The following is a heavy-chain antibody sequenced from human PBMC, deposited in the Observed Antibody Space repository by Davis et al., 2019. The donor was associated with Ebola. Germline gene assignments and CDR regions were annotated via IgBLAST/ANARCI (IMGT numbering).Heavy chain of an antibody. CDR3: AREGTIRGVNFDY. D-gene: IGHD3-10*01. CDR2: ISGDGGIT. J-gene: IGHJ4*02. V-gene: IGHV3-43*02. CDR1: GFTFDDYA. Sequence: GESLKISCAASGFTFDDYAMHWVRQAPGKGLEWVSLISGDGGITYYADSVKGRFTISRDNAKNSLYLQMNSLRAEDTAVYYCAREGTIRGVNFDYWGQGTLVTVSS.